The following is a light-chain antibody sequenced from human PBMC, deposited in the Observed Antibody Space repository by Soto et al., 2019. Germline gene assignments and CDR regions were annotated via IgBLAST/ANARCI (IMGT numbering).Light chain of an antibody. Sequence: EIVLTQSPATVSLSPGERATLSCRASQSVSIYLAWYQQKPGQAPRLLIYDASNRASDISARFSGSGSETDFTLTISSLEPEDFAIYYCQHRSNWPLTFGGGTKVEIK. CDR3: QHRSNWPLT. V-gene: IGKV3-11*01. CDR2: DAS. CDR1: QSVSIY. J-gene: IGKJ4*01.